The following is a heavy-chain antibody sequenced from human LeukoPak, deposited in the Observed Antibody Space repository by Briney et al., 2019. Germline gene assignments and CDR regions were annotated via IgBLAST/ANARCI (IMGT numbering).Heavy chain of an antibody. CDR3: STARYYYYYMDV. CDR2: IRYDGSNK. Sequence: GGSLRLSCAASGFTFSSYGMHWVRQAPGKGLEWVAFIRYDGSNKYYADSVKGRFTISRDNSKNTLYLQMNSLRAEDTAVYYCSTARYYYYYMDVWGKGTTVSVSS. V-gene: IGHV3-30*02. J-gene: IGHJ6*03. CDR1: GFTFSSYG.